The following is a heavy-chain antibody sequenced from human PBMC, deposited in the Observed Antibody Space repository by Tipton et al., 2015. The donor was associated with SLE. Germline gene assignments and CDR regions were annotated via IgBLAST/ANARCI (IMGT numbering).Heavy chain of an antibody. CDR1: GGSLSGYY. Sequence: TLSLTCAVYGGSLSGYYWSWIRQSPGKGLEWIDDINHVGRTNYNPSLRSRATISIDTSKNQFSLKLTSVTAADTAVYYCARRYNWNYMDYFDYWGQGTPVTVSS. D-gene: IGHD1-7*01. CDR2: INHVGRT. J-gene: IGHJ4*02. V-gene: IGHV4-34*01. CDR3: ARRYNWNYMDYFDY.